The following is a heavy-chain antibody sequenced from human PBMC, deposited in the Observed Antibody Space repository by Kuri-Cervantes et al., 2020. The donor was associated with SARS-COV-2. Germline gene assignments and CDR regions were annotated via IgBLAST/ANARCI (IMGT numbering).Heavy chain of an antibody. V-gene: IGHV4-59*01. CDR3: ARSKGSGWFGFDPSMDV. J-gene: IGHJ6*02. Sequence: GSLRLSCTVSGGSISSYYWSWIRQPPGKGLEWIGYIYYSGSTNSNPSLKSQVTISVDTSKNQFSLKLSSVTAADTAVYYCARSKGSGWFGFDPSMDVWGQGTTVTVSS. CDR2: IYYSGST. D-gene: IGHD6-19*01. CDR1: GGSISSYY.